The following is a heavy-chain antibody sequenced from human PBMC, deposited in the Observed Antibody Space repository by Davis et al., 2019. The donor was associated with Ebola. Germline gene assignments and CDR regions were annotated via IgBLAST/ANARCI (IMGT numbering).Heavy chain of an antibody. V-gene: IGHV3-30*03. CDR3: ATSAGNIGAFDV. Sequence: GGSLRLSCAASGFTFRNYWMSWVRQTPGKGLEWVAVISFDGSVNYNPDSVKGRFTISRDNSKNTVYLQMSGLTPDDTAVYYCATSAGNIGAFDVWGQGTMVTVSS. CDR2: ISFDGSVN. D-gene: IGHD2/OR15-2a*01. J-gene: IGHJ3*01. CDR1: GFTFRNYW.